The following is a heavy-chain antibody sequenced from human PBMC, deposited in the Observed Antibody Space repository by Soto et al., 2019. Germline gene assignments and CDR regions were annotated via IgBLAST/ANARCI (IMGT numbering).Heavy chain of an antibody. CDR2: IIPIFGTP. CDR1: GGTFNNYV. J-gene: IGHJ4*02. V-gene: IGHV1-69*06. D-gene: IGHD2-2*01. CDR3: AGRCDGTNCLAHFDY. Sequence: GPSVKVSCKASGGTFNNYVINWVRQAPGQGLEWMAGIIPIFGTPNYAQKFQGRVTITADKSTSTAYMELNSLRSEDTAVYYCAGRCDGTNCLAHFDYWGQGTLVTVSS.